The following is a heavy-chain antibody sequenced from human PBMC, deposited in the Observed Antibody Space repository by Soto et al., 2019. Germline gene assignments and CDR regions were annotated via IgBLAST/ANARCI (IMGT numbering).Heavy chain of an antibody. V-gene: IGHV1-69*12. Sequence: QIQLVQSGAEVKKPGSSVKVSCKASGGTFSSYIFTWMRQAPGQGLEWMGGIIPLFGTTKYAVNFQGRVTLTADERTSTAYMEVTGLRSEDTAVYYCATGGISMSTGALNDMDVWGQGTTVIVS. J-gene: IGHJ6*02. CDR2: IIPLFGTT. D-gene: IGHD1-26*01. CDR1: GGTFSSYI. CDR3: ATGGISMSTGALNDMDV.